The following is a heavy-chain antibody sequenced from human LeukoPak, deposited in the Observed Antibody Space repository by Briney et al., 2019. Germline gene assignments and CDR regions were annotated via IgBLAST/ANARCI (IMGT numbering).Heavy chain of an antibody. CDR2: INPNSGGT. Sequence: GASVKVSCKASGYTFTGYYMHWVRQAPGQGLEWMGWINPNSGGTNYAQKFQGRVTMTRDTSISTAYMELSRLRSGDTAVYYCARDERFIVVVPAAIHGGFDYWGQGTLVTVSS. J-gene: IGHJ4*02. CDR1: GYTFTGYY. V-gene: IGHV1-2*02. CDR3: ARDERFIVVVPAAIHGGFDY. D-gene: IGHD2-2*01.